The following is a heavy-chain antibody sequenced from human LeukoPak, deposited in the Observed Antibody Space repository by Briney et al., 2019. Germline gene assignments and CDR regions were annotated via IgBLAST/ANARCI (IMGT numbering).Heavy chain of an antibody. CDR1: GFTFNSCW. J-gene: IGHJ1*01. V-gene: IGHV3-74*01. CDR2: INPDGSWT. D-gene: IGHD2-15*01. CDR3: ARGEERLVVSTSDV. Sequence: GGSLRLSCAPSGFTFNSCWTFWFRHAPGKGLVWVSCINPDGSWTLHADSVKGRFTISRDYAKNTLYLQMNSLRVEDTAMYYCARGEERLVVSTSDVWSQGTLVTVSS.